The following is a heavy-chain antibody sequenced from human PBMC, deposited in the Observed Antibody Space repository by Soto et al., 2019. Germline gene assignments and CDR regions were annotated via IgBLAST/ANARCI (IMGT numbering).Heavy chain of an antibody. J-gene: IGHJ4*02. V-gene: IGHV1-18*01. D-gene: IGHD2-2*01. CDR2: ISTYNHDT. Sequence: QIHLVQSGAEVKKPGASVRVSCKTSGYSYRIYAVTWVRPAPGQGLEWMGWISTYNHDTRYAQRFQGRLSMATDTATSTAYRERRSRTADDTAGYYWAREPSNTSGDKLYLDYWGQGTLVTVSS. CDR3: AREPSNTSGDKLYLDY. CDR1: GYSYRIYA.